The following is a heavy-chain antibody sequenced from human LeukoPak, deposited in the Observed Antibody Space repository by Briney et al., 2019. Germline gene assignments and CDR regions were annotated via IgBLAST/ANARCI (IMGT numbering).Heavy chain of an antibody. D-gene: IGHD4-17*01. J-gene: IGHJ4*02. CDR2: INPDGSVQ. V-gene: IGHV3-7*01. CDR1: GFSISTYW. CDR3: ARLFGGVTTFDY. Sequence: PGGSLRLSCAASGFSISTYWMSWVRQGPGKGLEWVASINPDGSVQKYVDSMKGRFTISRDNAKNLVDLQMNSLSAEDTALFYCARLFGGVTTFDYRGQGTLVTVSS.